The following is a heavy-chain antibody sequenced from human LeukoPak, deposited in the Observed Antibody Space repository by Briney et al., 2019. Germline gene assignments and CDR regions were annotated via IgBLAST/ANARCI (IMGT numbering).Heavy chain of an antibody. CDR3: ARATDYGDHGGFDY. D-gene: IGHD4-17*01. CDR1: GGSISSSSYY. Sequence: SETLSLTCTVSGGSISSSSYYWGWLRQPPGKGLEWIGSIYYSGSTYYNPSLKSRFTISVDTSKNQFSLKLSSVTAADTAVYYCARATDYGDHGGFDYWGQGTLVTVSS. J-gene: IGHJ4*02. V-gene: IGHV4-39*07. CDR2: IYYSGST.